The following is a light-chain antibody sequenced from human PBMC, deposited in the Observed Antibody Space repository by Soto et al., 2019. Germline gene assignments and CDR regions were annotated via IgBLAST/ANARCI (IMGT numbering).Light chain of an antibody. J-gene: IGKJ1*01. CDR1: QSVRSSY. CDR2: GAS. Sequence: EIVLTQSPGTLSLSPGERATLSCRASQSVRSSYLGWYQQKPGQAPRLLIYGASTRATGIPARFSGSGSGTDFTLTISSLQSVDFAVYSCQKYNNWPWTCGQGTKGDIK. V-gene: IGKV3-15*01. CDR3: QKYNNWPWT.